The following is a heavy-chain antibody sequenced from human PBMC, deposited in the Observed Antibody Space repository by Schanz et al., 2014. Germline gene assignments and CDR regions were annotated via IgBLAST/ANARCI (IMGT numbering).Heavy chain of an antibody. V-gene: IGHV3-23*04. J-gene: IGHJ3*01. CDR2: ISGSGGST. D-gene: IGHD6-19*01. CDR3: AKDSSALYGRDDSFPL. CDR1: GFTFSTYW. Sequence: EVQLVESGGGLVQPGGSLRLSCAASGFTFSTYWMSWVRQAPGKGLAWVSAISGSGGSTYYTDSVKGRFTISRDNSNXXXXLQMSSLRVEAXXXXSSAKDSSALYGRDDSFPLWGQGTLFPVSS.